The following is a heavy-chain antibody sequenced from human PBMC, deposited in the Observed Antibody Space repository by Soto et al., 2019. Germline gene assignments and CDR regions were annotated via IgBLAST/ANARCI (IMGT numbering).Heavy chain of an antibody. D-gene: IGHD1-26*01. CDR2: AHHSGRT. Sequence: QVQLQESGPGLVKPSGTLSLTCTVSGGSMTSSNWWNWVRQSPGKGLEWIGEAHHSGRTNYNPSLKIRVTISVDKAKNHFSLKLRSVTAADTAVYYCASSEATGLDHWGQGTLVTVSS. CDR3: ASSEATGLDH. V-gene: IGHV4-4*02. J-gene: IGHJ4*02. CDR1: GGSMTSSNW.